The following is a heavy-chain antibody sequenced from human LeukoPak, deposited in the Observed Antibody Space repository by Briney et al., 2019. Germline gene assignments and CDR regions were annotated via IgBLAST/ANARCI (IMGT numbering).Heavy chain of an antibody. CDR2: ISAYNGNT. V-gene: IGHV1-18*01. Sequence: GASVKVSCKASGYTFTSYGISWVRQAPGQGLEWMGWISAYNGNTNHAQKLQGRVTMTTDTSTSTAYMELRSLRSDDTAVYYCARVHPKWLVRGGPFDPWGQGTLVTVSS. J-gene: IGHJ5*02. CDR3: ARVHPKWLVRGGPFDP. CDR1: GYTFTSYG. D-gene: IGHD6-19*01.